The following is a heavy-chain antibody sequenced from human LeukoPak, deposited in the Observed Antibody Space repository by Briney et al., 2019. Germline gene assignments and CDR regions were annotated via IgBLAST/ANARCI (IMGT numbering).Heavy chain of an antibody. CDR2: IYTSGST. Sequence: SSETLSLTCTVSGGSISSGSYYWSWIRQPAGKGLEWIGRIYTSGSTNYNPSLKSRVTISVDTSKNQFSLKLSSVTAADTAVYYCEVGANAFDIWGQGTMVTVSS. J-gene: IGHJ3*02. CDR3: EVGANAFDI. D-gene: IGHD1-26*01. V-gene: IGHV4-61*02. CDR1: GGSISSGSYY.